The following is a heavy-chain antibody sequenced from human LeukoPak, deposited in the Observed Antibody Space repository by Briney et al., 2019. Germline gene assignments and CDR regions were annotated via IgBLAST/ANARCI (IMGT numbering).Heavy chain of an antibody. D-gene: IGHD2-21*01. CDR3: ARLLDNDFGGDPVIFDV. CDR1: GGSLSGHY. J-gene: IGHJ3*01. Sequence: SETLSLTCTVSGGSLSGHYWSWIRQPPGKRLEWIGYVSYTGRTKYNPSLQSRVTISIDTSKSQFSLKLTSVTSADTAVYSCARLLDNDFGGDPVIFDVWGKGKTVIVSS. CDR2: VSYTGRT. V-gene: IGHV4-59*11.